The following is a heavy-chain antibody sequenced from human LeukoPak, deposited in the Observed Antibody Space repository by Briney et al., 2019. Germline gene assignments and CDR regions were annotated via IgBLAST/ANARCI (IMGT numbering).Heavy chain of an antibody. CDR1: GFTFSSYG. CDR2: ISYDGSNK. J-gene: IGHJ4*02. Sequence: GGSLRLSCAASGFTFSSYGMHWVRQAPGKGLEWVAVISYDGSNKYYADSVKGRFTISRDDSKNTLYLQMNSLRAEDTAVYYCAIIAVAGSDYWGQGTLVTVSS. V-gene: IGHV3-30*03. D-gene: IGHD6-19*01. CDR3: AIIAVAGSDY.